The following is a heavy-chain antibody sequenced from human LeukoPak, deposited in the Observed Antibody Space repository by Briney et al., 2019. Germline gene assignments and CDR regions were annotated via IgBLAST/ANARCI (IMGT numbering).Heavy chain of an antibody. D-gene: IGHD3-22*01. J-gene: IGHJ4*02. CDR1: GFTFSSYS. CDR3: YSSYYYDSSGKDY. Sequence: GGSLRLSCAASGFTFSSYSMNWVRQAPGKGWEWVSSISSSSYIYYADSVKGRFTISRDNSKNTLYLQMNSLRAEDTAVYYCYSSYYYDSSGKDYWGQGTLVTVSS. V-gene: IGHV3-21*04. CDR2: ISSSSYI.